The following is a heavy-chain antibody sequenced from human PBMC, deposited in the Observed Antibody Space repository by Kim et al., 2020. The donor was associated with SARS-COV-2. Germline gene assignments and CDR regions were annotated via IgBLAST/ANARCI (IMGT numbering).Heavy chain of an antibody. D-gene: IGHD6-6*01. J-gene: IGHJ4*02. Sequence: GSLRLSCEASGFIFSSYSMNWVRQAPGKGLEWVASIDSTSGYINYADSVKGRFTISRDNAKNSLYLHVNSLRAEDTGVYYCAKDRPSADGSFDYWGQGTLVTVSS. V-gene: IGHV3-21*01. CDR3: AKDRPSADGSFDY. CDR1: GFIFSSYS. CDR2: IDSTSGYI.